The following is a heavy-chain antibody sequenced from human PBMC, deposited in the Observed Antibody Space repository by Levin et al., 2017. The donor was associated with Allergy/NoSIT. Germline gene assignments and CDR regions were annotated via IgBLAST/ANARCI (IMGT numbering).Heavy chain of an antibody. V-gene: IGHV4-39*01. CDR1: GGSVSSPRYF. CDR3: GRHKFTYYYDSSGYYLDL. Sequence: SCTVSGGSVSSPRYFWGWVRQPPGKGLEWIGSIHYSGSTYYNPSLKSRVTVSVDTSMNQFSLKLNSVTAADTAVYYCGRHKFTYYYDSSGYYLDLWGRGTLVTVSS. J-gene: IGHJ2*01. CDR2: IHYSGST. D-gene: IGHD3-22*01.